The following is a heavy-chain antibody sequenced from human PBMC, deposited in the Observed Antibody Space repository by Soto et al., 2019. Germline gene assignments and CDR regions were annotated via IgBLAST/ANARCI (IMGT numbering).Heavy chain of an antibody. CDR2: ISAYNGST. V-gene: IGHV1-18*01. CDR1: GYTFTSYG. J-gene: IGHJ6*02. Sequence: ASVKVSCKASGYTFTSYGISWMRQAPGQGLEWMGWISAYNGSTNYAQKLQGRVTMTTDTSTSTAYMELRSLRSDDTAVYYCARASISITIFGVVIVETDYYYGMDVWGQGTTVTVSS. D-gene: IGHD3-3*01. CDR3: ARASISITIFGVVIVETDYYYGMDV.